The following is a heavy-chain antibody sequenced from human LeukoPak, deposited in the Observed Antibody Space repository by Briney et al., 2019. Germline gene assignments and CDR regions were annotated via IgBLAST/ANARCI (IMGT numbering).Heavy chain of an antibody. CDR3: ARDKGYYDSSGYLTPDY. D-gene: IGHD3-22*01. V-gene: IGHV3-74*01. Sequence: GALRLSCAASGFTFSSYWMHWVRQAPGKGLVWVSRINSDGSSTSYADSVKGRFTISRDNAKNTLYLQMNSLRAEDTAVYYCARDKGYYDSSGYLTPDYWGQGTLVTVSS. CDR1: GFTFSSYW. J-gene: IGHJ4*02. CDR2: INSDGSST.